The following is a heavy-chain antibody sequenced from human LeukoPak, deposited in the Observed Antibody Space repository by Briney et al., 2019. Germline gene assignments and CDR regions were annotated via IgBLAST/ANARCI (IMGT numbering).Heavy chain of an antibody. CDR1: AFTFEDYA. CDR3: AKDIRAAGLCDY. Sequence: QAGGSLRLSCAASAFTFEDYAMHWVRQAPGKGLEWVSGTSWNSGRIGYADSVKGRFTISRDNAKNSLYLQMNSLRAEDAALYYCAKDIRAAGLCDYWGQGTLVTVSS. CDR2: TSWNSGRI. J-gene: IGHJ4*02. V-gene: IGHV3-9*01. D-gene: IGHD6-13*01.